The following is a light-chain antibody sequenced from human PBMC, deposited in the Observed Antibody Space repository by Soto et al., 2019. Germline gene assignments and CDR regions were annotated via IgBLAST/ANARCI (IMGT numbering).Light chain of an antibody. CDR2: DAS. J-gene: IGKJ5*01. Sequence: RTSQRVSSSLAWYQQNPGQAPRLLIYDASNRATGIPARFSGSGSGTDFTLPISTLEPEELSRHSCQPRSHLPPSPTSAQGTRLEIK. CDR3: QPRSHLPPSPT. CDR1: QRVSSS. V-gene: IGKV3-11*01.